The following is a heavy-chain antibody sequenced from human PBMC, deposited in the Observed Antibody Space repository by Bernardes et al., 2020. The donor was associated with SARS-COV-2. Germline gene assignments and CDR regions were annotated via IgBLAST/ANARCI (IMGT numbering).Heavy chain of an antibody. CDR2: FYYSGNT. Sequence: SETLSLTCTVSGGSVNDYYWSWIRQSPGKGLEWIGYFYYSGNTNYHPSLESRATISIDTSKNQFSLKLTSVTAADTAVYFCARDRFKDGDGDYFDSWGQGTLVTVSS. D-gene: IGHD4-17*01. J-gene: IGHJ4*02. CDR1: GGSVNDYY. V-gene: IGHV4-59*02. CDR3: ARDRFKDGDGDYFDS.